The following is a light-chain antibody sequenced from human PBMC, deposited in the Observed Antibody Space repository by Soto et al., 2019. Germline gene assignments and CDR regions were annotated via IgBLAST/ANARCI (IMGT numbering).Light chain of an antibody. Sequence: QSVLTQPPSVSAAPGQKVTISCSGSSSNIGNNYVSWYQQLPGTAPKLLIYDNNKPPSGIPDRFSGSKSGTSATLGITGLQTGDEADYYCGTWDSGLSAVVFGGGTKRTVL. CDR3: GTWDSGLSAVV. CDR2: DNN. CDR1: SSNIGNNY. J-gene: IGLJ2*01. V-gene: IGLV1-51*01.